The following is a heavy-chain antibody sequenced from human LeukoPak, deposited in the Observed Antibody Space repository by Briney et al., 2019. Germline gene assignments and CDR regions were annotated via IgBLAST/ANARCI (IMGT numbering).Heavy chain of an antibody. CDR1: GFTFSTYV. Sequence: PGGSLRLSCSVSGFTFSTYVMHWVRQAPGKGLEYVSAISSNGDNTYYADPVKGRFTISRDNSKNTLYLQMSSLGADDTAVYYCVRGTGYWGQGTLVTVSS. V-gene: IGHV3-64D*06. CDR3: VRGTGY. J-gene: IGHJ4*02. CDR2: ISSNGDNT.